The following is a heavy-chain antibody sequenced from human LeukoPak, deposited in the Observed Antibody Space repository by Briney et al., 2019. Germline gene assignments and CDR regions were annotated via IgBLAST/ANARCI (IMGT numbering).Heavy chain of an antibody. CDR3: ARDNSVRDEAWWFNP. V-gene: IGHV1-18*01. D-gene: IGHD5-24*01. CDR2: INTYNGNT. J-gene: IGHJ5*02. Sequence: ASVKVSCKASGYTFTTYGISWVRQAPGQGLEWMGRINTYNGNTNYAQNLQGSVIMTIDRSTTTAYMELRSLRSDDTAVYYCARDNSVRDEAWWFNPWGQGTLVTVSS. CDR1: GYTFTTYG.